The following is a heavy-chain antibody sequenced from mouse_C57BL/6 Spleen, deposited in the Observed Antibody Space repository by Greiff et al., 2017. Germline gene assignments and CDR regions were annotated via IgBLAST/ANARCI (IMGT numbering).Heavy chain of an antibody. CDR1: GYTFTSYW. Sequence: QVQLQQPGAELVRPGSSVKLSCKASGYTFTSYWMHRVKQRPIQGLEWIGNIDPSDSETHYNQKFKDKATLTVDKSSSTAYMQLSSLTSEDSAVYYCARSNYDSPYWYFDVWGTGTTVTVSS. CDR2: IDPSDSET. V-gene: IGHV1-52*01. D-gene: IGHD1-1*01. CDR3: ARSNYDSPYWYFDV. J-gene: IGHJ1*03.